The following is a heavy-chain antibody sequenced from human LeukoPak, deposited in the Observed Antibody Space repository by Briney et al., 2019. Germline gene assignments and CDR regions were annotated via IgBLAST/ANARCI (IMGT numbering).Heavy chain of an antibody. CDR3: ARGLDRRYFDY. CDR1: GGTFSSYA. V-gene: IGHV1-69*13. J-gene: IGHJ4*02. D-gene: IGHD3-16*02. CDR2: IIPIFGTA. Sequence: SVKVSCKASGGTFSSYAISWLRQAPGQGLEWMGGIIPIFGTANYAQKFQGRVTITADESTSTSYMELSSLRSEDTAVYYCARGLDRRYFDYWGQGNLVTVSS.